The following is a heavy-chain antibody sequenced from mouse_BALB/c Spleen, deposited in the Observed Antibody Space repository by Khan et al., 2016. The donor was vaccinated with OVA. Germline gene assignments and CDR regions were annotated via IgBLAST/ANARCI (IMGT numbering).Heavy chain of an antibody. CDR2: INTNTGEP. J-gene: IGHJ3*01. D-gene: IGHD2-14*01. V-gene: IGHV9-3*02. CDR1: GYIFTNYG. CDR3: ARGDYMYGSWFAY. Sequence: QIQLVQSGPELKKPGETVKISCKASGYIFTNYGMNWVKQAPGKGLKWMGWINTNTGEPTFAEEFKERFAFSLETSANTAYLQINSLKNEDTATYFCARGDYMYGSWFAYWGQGTRVTVSA.